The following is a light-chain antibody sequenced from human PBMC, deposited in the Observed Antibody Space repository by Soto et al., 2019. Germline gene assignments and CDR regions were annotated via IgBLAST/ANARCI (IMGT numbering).Light chain of an antibody. CDR3: NSSRVSHLYV. CDR2: EVT. J-gene: IGLJ1*01. Sequence: QSALSQPASVSGSPGQTITISCTGTSTDVGGYNAVSWYQHHPGKAPKLIIYEVTHRPSGVSDRFSASKSGNTASLTISGLQAEDQPDYYCNSSRVSHLYVFGTGTKVTVL. V-gene: IGLV2-14*01. CDR1: STDVGGYNA.